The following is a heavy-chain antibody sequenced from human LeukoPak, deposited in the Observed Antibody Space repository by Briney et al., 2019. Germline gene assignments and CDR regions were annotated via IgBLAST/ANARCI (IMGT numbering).Heavy chain of an antibody. CDR2: IRGRENST. Sequence: GGSLRLSCVASGFTFSRYDMTWVRQAPGKGLEWVSEIRGRENSTYNADSVKGRFTISRDNSKNTLYLQMNSLRAEDTAVYYCARPGVGYYYYYGMDVWGQGTTVTVSS. CDR3: ARPGVGYYYYYGMDV. D-gene: IGHD1-26*01. J-gene: IGHJ6*02. V-gene: IGHV3-23*01. CDR1: GFTFSRYD.